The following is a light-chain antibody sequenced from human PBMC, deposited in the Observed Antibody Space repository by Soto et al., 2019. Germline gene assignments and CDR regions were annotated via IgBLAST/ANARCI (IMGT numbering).Light chain of an antibody. CDR2: GAS. V-gene: IGKV3-20*01. J-gene: IGKJ5*01. CDR3: QQYDNLPL. CDR1: QSVSSSY. Sequence: EIVLTQSPGTLSLSPGERATLSCRASQSVSSSYLAWYQQKPGQAPRLLIYGASSRATGIPDRFSGSGSGTDFTLTISRLEPEDFAVYYCQQYDNLPLFGQGTRLEIK.